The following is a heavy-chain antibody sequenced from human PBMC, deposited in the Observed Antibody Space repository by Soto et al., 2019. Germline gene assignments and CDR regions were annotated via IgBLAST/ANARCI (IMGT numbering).Heavy chain of an antibody. CDR3: AKDYLIVGATTVWFDP. J-gene: IGHJ5*02. CDR1: RFTFSSYA. V-gene: IGHV3-23*01. Sequence: GGSLRLSCAASRFTFSSYAMHWVRQAPGKGLEWVSGISASASSSNYADSVKGRFTISRDNSKNTLYLQMNSLRVEDTAVYYCAKDYLIVGATTVWFDPWGQGTLVTVSS. D-gene: IGHD1-26*01. CDR2: ISASASSS.